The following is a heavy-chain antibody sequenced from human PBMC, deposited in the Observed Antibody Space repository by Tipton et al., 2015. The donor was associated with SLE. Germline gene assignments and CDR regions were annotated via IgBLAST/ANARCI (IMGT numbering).Heavy chain of an antibody. CDR2: ITWNSDTL. CDR1: GFKFDNYA. D-gene: IGHD3-3*01. Sequence: RSLRLSCVVSGFKFDNYAMHWVRQAPNKGLEWVSGITWNSDTLGYADSVKGRFTISRDNARDSLSLEMNSLRPDDTAFYYCAKGDDFDSWGQGTLVTVSS. V-gene: IGHV3-9*01. J-gene: IGHJ4*02. CDR3: AKGDDFDS.